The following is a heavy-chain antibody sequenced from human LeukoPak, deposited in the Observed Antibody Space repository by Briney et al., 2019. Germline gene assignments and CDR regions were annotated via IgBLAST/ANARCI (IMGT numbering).Heavy chain of an antibody. CDR2: IYYSGST. CDR3: ARELLDGYDY. J-gene: IGHJ4*02. V-gene: IGHV4-59*01. D-gene: IGHD5-12*01. CDR1: GGSISSYY. Sequence: SETLSLTCTVSGGSISSYYWSWIRQPPGEGLEWIGYIYYSGSTNYNPSLKSRVTISVDTSKNQFSLKLSSVTAADTVVYYCARELLDGYDYRGQGTLVTVSS.